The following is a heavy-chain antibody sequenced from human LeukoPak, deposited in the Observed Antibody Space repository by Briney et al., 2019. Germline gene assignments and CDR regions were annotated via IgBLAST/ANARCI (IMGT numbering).Heavy chain of an antibody. D-gene: IGHD1-1*01. CDR2: IYYSGST. J-gene: IGHJ3*02. CDR3: ARGGTNDAFDI. CDR1: GGSISSGDYY. V-gene: IGHV4-30-4*01. Sequence: SETLSLTCTVSGGSISSGDYYWSWIRQPPGKGLEWIGYIYYSGSTYYNPSLKSRVTISVDTSKNQFSLKLSSVTSADTAVYYCARGGTNDAFDIWGQGTMVTVSS.